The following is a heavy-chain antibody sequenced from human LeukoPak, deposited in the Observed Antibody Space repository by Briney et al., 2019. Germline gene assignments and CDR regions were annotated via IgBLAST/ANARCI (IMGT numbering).Heavy chain of an antibody. V-gene: IGHV4-4*07. J-gene: IGHJ4*02. CDR2: INTGGST. CDR3: ARESSRYFDY. Sequence: SETLSLTCTVSGVSMSSYYWSWIRQPAGKGLEWIGRINTGGSTNYNPSLKSRVTMSVDTSKNQFSLKLSSVTAADTAVYYCARESSRYFDYWGQGTLVTVSS. CDR1: GVSMSSYY.